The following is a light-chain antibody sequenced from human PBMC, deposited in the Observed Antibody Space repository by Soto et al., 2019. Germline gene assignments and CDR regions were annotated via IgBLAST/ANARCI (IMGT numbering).Light chain of an antibody. CDR1: QSVSSN. CDR3: QQYNNWPLYT. V-gene: IGKV3-15*01. CDR2: GAS. J-gene: IGKJ2*01. Sequence: EIVMTQSPVTLSVSPGERATLSCRAGQSVSSNLAWYQQKPGQAPRLLIYGASMRASGIPARFSGSGSGTEFTLTISSLQSEDFAVYYCQQYNNWPLYTFGQGTKLEIK.